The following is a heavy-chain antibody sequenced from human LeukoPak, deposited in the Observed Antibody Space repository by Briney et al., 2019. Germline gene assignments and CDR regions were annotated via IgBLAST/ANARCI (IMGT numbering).Heavy chain of an antibody. CDR1: GFTFSSYA. Sequence: GGSLRLSCAASGFTFSSYAMSWVRQAPGKGLEWVSASSGSGGSTYYADSVKGRFTISRDNSKNTLYLQMNSLRAEDTAVYYCAKDRLGPVLRYFDWLPHFDYWGQGTLVTVSS. CDR2: SSGSGGST. J-gene: IGHJ4*02. D-gene: IGHD3-9*01. CDR3: AKDRLGPVLRYFDWLPHFDY. V-gene: IGHV3-23*01.